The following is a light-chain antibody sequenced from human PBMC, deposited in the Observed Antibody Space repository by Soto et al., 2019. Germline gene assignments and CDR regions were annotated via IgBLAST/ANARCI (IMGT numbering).Light chain of an antibody. Sequence: DIQMTQSPSTLSASVGDRVTISCRASQTITSWLAWYQQKPGKAPKLLIYDASSLESGVPSRFSGSGSGTEFTLTISSLQPDDFATYYCQQHNSYPWTLGQGTKVDIK. V-gene: IGKV1-5*01. CDR1: QTITSW. J-gene: IGKJ1*01. CDR2: DAS. CDR3: QQHNSYPWT.